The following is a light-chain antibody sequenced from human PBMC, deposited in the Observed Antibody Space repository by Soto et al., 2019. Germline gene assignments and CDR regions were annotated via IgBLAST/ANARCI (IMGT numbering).Light chain of an antibody. V-gene: IGKV1-5*01. CDR1: QSISSW. Sequence: DIQMTQSPSTLSASVGDRVTITCRASQSISSWLAWYQQKPGKAPKLLIYDASSLESGVPSRFSGSGSGTELTLTISSLQPDDFATYYCQQYNSYSPATFGPGTKVDIK. CDR3: QQYNSYSPAT. CDR2: DAS. J-gene: IGKJ3*01.